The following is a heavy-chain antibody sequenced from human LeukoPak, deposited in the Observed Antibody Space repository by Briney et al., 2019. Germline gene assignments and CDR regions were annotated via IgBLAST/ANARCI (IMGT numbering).Heavy chain of an antibody. D-gene: IGHD6-13*01. Sequence: GGSLRLSCAASGFTVSSNYMSWVRQAPGKGLEWVSYISSSGSIKYYADSVKGRFTISRDNAKNSLYLEMNSLRAEDTAVYYCARVPSYTSSFYWGQGTQVTVSS. J-gene: IGHJ4*02. V-gene: IGHV3-11*04. CDR1: GFTVSSNY. CDR2: ISSSGSIK. CDR3: ARVPSYTSSFY.